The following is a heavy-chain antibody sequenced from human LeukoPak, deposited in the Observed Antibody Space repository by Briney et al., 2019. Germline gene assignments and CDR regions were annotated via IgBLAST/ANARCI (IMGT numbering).Heavy chain of an antibody. V-gene: IGHV1-46*01. J-gene: IGHJ6*02. Sequence: ASVKVSCKASGYTFISYYMHWVRQAPGQGLEWMGIINPSGGSTSYAQKFQGRVTMTRDTYTSTVYMELSSLRSEDTAVYYCARDVNYDILTGYHSGPTYGMDVWGQGTTVTVSS. CDR2: INPSGGST. CDR1: GYTFISYY. CDR3: ARDVNYDILTGYHSGPTYGMDV. D-gene: IGHD3-9*01.